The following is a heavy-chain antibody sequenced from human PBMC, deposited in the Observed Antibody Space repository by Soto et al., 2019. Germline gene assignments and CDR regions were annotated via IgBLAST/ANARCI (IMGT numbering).Heavy chain of an antibody. J-gene: IGHJ3*02. CDR3: ARGGGGDYDAFDI. CDR1: GGSISSYY. CDR2: IYYSGST. V-gene: IGHV4-59*01. D-gene: IGHD4-17*01. Sequence: QVQLQESGPGLVKPSETLSLTCTVSGGSISSYYWSWIRQPPGKGLEWIGYIYYSGSTNYNPSLKSRVNITGDTAKHQFPLKVSSVTAADTGVYYCARGGGGDYDAFDIWGQGTMVTVSS.